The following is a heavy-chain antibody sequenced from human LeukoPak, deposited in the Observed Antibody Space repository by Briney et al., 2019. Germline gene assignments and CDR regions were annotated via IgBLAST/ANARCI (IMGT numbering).Heavy chain of an antibody. V-gene: IGHV3-11*01. CDR1: GFTFSDYY. J-gene: IGHJ4*02. CDR3: ARVQPHYYDSSGYPPDY. CDR2: ISSSGNTI. Sequence: GGSLRLSCVASGFTFSDYYMSWIRQAPGKGLEWVSYISSSGNTIFYADSVKGRFTLSRDNAKNSLYLQMNSLRAEDTAVYYCARVQPHYYDSSGYPPDYWGQGTLVTVSS. D-gene: IGHD3-22*01.